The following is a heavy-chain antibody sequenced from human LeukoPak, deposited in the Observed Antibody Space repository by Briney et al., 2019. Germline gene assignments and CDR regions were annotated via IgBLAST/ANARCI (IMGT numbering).Heavy chain of an antibody. Sequence: GGSQRLSCAASGFTFSSYEMNWVRQAPGKGLEWVSYISRSGSTIYYADSGKGRFTISRDNSKNTLYLQMNSLRAEDTAVYYCARRAGAYSHPYDYWGQGTLVTVSS. J-gene: IGHJ4*02. CDR1: GFTFSSYE. V-gene: IGHV3-48*03. CDR3: ARRAGAYSHPYDY. D-gene: IGHD4/OR15-4a*01. CDR2: ISRSGSTI.